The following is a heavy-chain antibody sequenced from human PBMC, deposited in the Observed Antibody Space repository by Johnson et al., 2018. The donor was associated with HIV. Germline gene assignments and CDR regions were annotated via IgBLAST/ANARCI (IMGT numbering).Heavy chain of an antibody. J-gene: IGHJ3*01. CDR3: TADP. CDR2: IKQDGSEK. Sequence: VQLVESGGGLVQPGGSLRLSCGGSGFSFSIYWLTWVRQAPGKGLEWVANIKQDGSEKYYVDSVKGRFTISRDNAKNSLYLQMNSLRAEDTAVYYCTADPWGQGTIVTVSS. V-gene: IGHV3-7*05. CDR1: GFSFSIYW.